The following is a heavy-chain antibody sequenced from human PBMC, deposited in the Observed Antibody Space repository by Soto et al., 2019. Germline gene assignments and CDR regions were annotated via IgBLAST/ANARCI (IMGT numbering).Heavy chain of an antibody. CDR2: ISESGNTI. V-gene: IGHV3-23*01. CDR1: GFIFSNSA. Sequence: PGGSLRLSCAASGFIFSNSAMTWARQAPGKGLEWVSAISESGNTIFYADSVKGRFTVSRDNSRNTLYLQMNSLRADDTAVYYCVRDPYSGYDPEGYWGQGTLVTVSS. J-gene: IGHJ4*02. CDR3: VRDPYSGYDPEGY. D-gene: IGHD5-12*01.